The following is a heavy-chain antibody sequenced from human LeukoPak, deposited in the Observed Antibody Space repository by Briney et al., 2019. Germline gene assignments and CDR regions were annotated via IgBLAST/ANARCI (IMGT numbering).Heavy chain of an antibody. CDR1: VYSFTGYY. Sequence: GASVKVSCKPSVYSFTGYYMHWVRQPPGQGLEWMGWINPNSGGTNYAQKSQGRVTMTRDTSISTAYMELSRLRSDDTAVDYCARGEWLVRPWFDPWGEGGLVTVSS. J-gene: IGHJ5*02. V-gene: IGHV1-2*02. D-gene: IGHD6-19*01. CDR2: INPNSGGT. CDR3: ARGEWLVRPWFDP.